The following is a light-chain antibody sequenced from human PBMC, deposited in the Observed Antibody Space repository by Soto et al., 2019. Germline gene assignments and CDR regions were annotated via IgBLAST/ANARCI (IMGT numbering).Light chain of an antibody. CDR1: SSDVGGYNR. J-gene: IGLJ1*01. V-gene: IGLV2-18*02. Sequence: QSVLTQPPSVSGSPGQSVTISCTGTSSDVGGYNRVSWYQQPPGTAPKLVIYEVIHRPSGVPARFSGSKSGNTASLTISGLQAEDEADYYCYSYTSSSTYVFGTGTKVTV. CDR3: YSYTSSSTYV. CDR2: EVI.